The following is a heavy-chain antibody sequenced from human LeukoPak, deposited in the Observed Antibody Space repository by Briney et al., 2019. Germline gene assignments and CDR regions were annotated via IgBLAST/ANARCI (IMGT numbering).Heavy chain of an antibody. D-gene: IGHD1-14*01. CDR3: ARYKDIA. Sequence: EGSLRLSCAVSGFPFCDYYMNWIRRAPGKGLEWVSYIDRTGTYTNYAGSVKGRFTISRDNAKNSLYLQMNSLRAEDTAVYYCARYKDIAWGQGTLVTVSS. CDR2: IDRTGTYT. V-gene: IGHV3-11*06. CDR1: GFPFCDYY. J-gene: IGHJ5*02.